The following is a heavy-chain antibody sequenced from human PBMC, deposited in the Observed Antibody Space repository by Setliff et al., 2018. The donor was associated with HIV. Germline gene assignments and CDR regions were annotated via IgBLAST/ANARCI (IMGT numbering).Heavy chain of an antibody. J-gene: IGHJ4*02. CDR1: GFSISTNGVS. Sequence: SGPTLVNPTQTVTLTCSFSGFSISTNGVSVSWFRRPPGRALDWLARIDWDGETHYTTSLKTRLTISKDTTNNRVVLTMTNMDPVDTATYFCARMGGDLTHFAYWGPGTLVTVSS. V-gene: IGHV2-70*11. D-gene: IGHD3-16*01. CDR2: IDWDGET. CDR3: ARMGGDLTHFAY.